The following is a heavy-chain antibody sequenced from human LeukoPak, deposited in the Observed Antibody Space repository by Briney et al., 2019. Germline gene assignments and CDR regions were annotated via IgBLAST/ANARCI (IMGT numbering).Heavy chain of an antibody. V-gene: IGHV3-23*01. CDR2: ISGSGGST. CDR3: AKSPGIMVYAIPYYYGMDV. Sequence: PGGSLRLSCAASGFTFSSYAMSWVRQAPGKGLEWVSSISGSGGSTYYADSVKGRFTISRDNSKNTLYLQMNSLRAEDTAVYYCAKSPGIMVYAIPYYYGMDVWGQGTTVTVSS. J-gene: IGHJ6*02. CDR1: GFTFSSYA. D-gene: IGHD2-8*01.